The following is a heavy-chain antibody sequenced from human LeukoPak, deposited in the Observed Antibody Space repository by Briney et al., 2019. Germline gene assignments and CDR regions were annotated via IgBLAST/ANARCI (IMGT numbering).Heavy chain of an antibody. V-gene: IGHV1-69*01. J-gene: IGHJ6*04. CDR3: ARARLLWFGELLTRNYSYHGMDV. D-gene: IGHD3-10*01. CDR1: GRIFSSYV. Sequence: VEVCCKAAGRIFSSYVISWLRQAACQGLEWMGGIIPIFGTANYAQKFQGRLTITADESKNTGYMELSSLRSEDADVYFCARARLLWFGELLTRNYSYHGMDVWGKGTTVNVSS. CDR2: IIPIFGTA.